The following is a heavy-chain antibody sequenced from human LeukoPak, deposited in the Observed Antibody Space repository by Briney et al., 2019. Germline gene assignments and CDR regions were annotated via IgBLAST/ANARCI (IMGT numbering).Heavy chain of an antibody. CDR1: GLIFSDYV. J-gene: IGHJ4*02. D-gene: IGHD3-10*01. CDR2: ITASGDRT. Sequence: GESLRLSCAASGLIFSDYVMIWVRQAPGKGLEWVSGITASGDRTYYADSVKGRFTMSRDNSKNTLYLQMNSLRAEDTAVYYCARGYYRPPLYYFDYWGQGTLVTVSS. CDR3: ARGYYRPPLYYFDY. V-gene: IGHV3-23*01.